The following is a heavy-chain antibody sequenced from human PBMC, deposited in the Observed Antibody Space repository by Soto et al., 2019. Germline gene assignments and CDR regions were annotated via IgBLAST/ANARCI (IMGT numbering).Heavy chain of an antibody. V-gene: IGHV3-23*01. CDR3: ARQIVGARVLEY. CDR2: VSDSGSST. Sequence: EVQLLESGGGLVQPGGSLRLSCAASGFTFTSYGMSWVRQTPGKGLEWVSSVSDSGSSTYYADSVKGRFTISRDNIKNTLNLQMNSLRAEDTAVYYCARQIVGARVLEYWGQGTLVTVSS. J-gene: IGHJ4*02. CDR1: GFTFTSYG. D-gene: IGHD1-26*01.